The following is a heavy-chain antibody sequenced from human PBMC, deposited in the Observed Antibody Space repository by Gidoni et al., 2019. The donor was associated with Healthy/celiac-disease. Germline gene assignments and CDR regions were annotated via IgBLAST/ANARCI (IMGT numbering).Heavy chain of an antibody. Sequence: QVQLVQSGAEVKKPGASVKVSCKASGYTLTGYYMHWVRQAPGQGIEWMGWINPNSSGTNYAQKFQGRVTMTRDTSISTAYMELSRLRSDDTAVYYCARWRTYSPYYYGMDVWGQGTTVTVSS. D-gene: IGHD2-21*01. J-gene: IGHJ6*02. CDR2: INPNSSGT. V-gene: IGHV1-2*02. CDR3: ARWRTYSPYYYGMDV. CDR1: GYTLTGYY.